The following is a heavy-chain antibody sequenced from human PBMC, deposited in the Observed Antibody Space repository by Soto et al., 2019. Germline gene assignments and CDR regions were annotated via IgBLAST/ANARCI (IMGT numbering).Heavy chain of an antibody. CDR1: GYSFTSYW. CDR3: ARHPPDPGWWGYYYYGMDV. J-gene: IGHJ6*02. V-gene: IGHV5-51*01. CDR2: IYPGDSDT. Sequence: GESLKISCKGSGYSFTSYWIGWVRQMPGKGLEWMGIIYPGDSDTRYSPSFQGQVTISADKSISTAYLQWSSLKAPDTAMYYCARHPPDPGWWGYYYYGMDVRGQGTTFTVSS. D-gene: IGHD2-15*01.